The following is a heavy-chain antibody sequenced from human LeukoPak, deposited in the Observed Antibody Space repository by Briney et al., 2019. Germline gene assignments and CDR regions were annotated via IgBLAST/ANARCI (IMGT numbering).Heavy chain of an antibody. V-gene: IGHV3-21*01. CDR1: GFTFSSYS. CDR2: ISSSSSYI. CDR3: SRVRRGDNWFDP. J-gene: IGHJ5*02. D-gene: IGHD3-3*01. Sequence: GGSLRLSCAASGFTFSSYSMNWVRQAPGKGLEWVSSISSSSSYIYYADSVKGRFTISRDNAKNSLYLQMNSLRAEDTAVYYCSRVRRGDNWFDPWGQGNLVTVSS.